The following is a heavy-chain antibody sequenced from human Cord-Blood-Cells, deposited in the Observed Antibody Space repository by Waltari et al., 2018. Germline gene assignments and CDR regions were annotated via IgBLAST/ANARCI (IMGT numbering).Heavy chain of an antibody. J-gene: IGHJ2*01. CDR3: ARGPGYCSSTSCYWYFDL. Sequence: QLQLQESGSGLVKPSQTLSLTCAVSGGSISSGGYSWLWLRPPTGQGLEWIGYIYHSGSTYYNPSLKSRVTISVDRSKNQFSLKLSSVTAADTAVYYCARGPGYCSSTSCYWYFDLWGRGTLVTVSS. CDR2: IYHSGST. D-gene: IGHD2-2*01. V-gene: IGHV4-30-2*01. CDR1: GGSISSGGYS.